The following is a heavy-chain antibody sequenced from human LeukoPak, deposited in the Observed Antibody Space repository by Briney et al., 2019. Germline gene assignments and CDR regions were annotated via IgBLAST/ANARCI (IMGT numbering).Heavy chain of an antibody. CDR3: ARDLYSGHEGNAFDI. D-gene: IGHD5-12*01. CDR2: IIPILGIA. J-gene: IGHJ3*02. Sequence: GASVKVSCKASGGTVSSYAITWVRQAPGQGLEWMGRIIPILGIANYAQKFQGRVTIIADKSTSAAYMELSSLRSEDTAVYYCARDLYSGHEGNAFDIWGQGTMVTVSS. V-gene: IGHV1-69*04. CDR1: GGTVSSYA.